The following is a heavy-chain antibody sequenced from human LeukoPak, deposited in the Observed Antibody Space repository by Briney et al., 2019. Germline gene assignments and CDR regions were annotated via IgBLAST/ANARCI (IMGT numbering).Heavy chain of an antibody. D-gene: IGHD2-21*02. V-gene: IGHV1-2*02. CDR1: GYTFSGYY. CDR2: INPNTGGT. CDR3: ARGGTICSGGDCFLNWLDP. Sequence: ASVKVSCKASGYTFSGYYMHWVRQAPGQGLEWMGWINPNTGGTNYARKFQGRVTMTRDTSISTAYMDLSRLTSDDTAVYYCARGGTICSGGDCFLNWLDPWGQGTLVTVSS. J-gene: IGHJ5*02.